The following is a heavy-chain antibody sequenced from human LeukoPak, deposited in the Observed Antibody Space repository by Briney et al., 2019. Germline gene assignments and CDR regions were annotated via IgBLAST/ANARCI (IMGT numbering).Heavy chain of an antibody. CDR2: IKQDGSEK. D-gene: IGHD3-3*01. Sequence: PGGSLRLSCAASGFTFSSYWMSWVRQAPGKGLEWVANIKQDGSEKHYVDSVKGRLTISRDNAKNLLYLQMNSLRVEDTAVYYCAGRPGFLIDCWGQGTLVTVSS. J-gene: IGHJ4*02. CDR1: GFTFSSYW. V-gene: IGHV3-7*01. CDR3: AGRPGFLIDC.